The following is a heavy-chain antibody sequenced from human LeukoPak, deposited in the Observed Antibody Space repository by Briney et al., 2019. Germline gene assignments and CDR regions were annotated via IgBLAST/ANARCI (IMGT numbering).Heavy chain of an antibody. V-gene: IGHV3-23*01. D-gene: IGHD4-17*01. CDR2: ISGSGGST. CDR1: GFTFSSYA. J-gene: IGHJ4*02. Sequence: GGSLRLSCAASGFTFSSYAMSWVRQAPGKGLEWVSAISGSGGSTYYADSVKGRFTISRDNSKNTLYLQMNSLRAEDTAVYYCARWGVALYGDYAGGLRYWGQGTLVTVSS. CDR3: ARWGVALYGDYAGGLRY.